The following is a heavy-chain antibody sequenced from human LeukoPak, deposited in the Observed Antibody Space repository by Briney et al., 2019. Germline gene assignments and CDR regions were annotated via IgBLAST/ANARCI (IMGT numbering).Heavy chain of an antibody. V-gene: IGHV4-39*01. Sequence: PSETLSLTCTVSGGSISSSSYYWGWIRQPPGKGLEWIGSIYYSGSTYYNPSLKSRVTISVDTSKNQFSLKLSSVTAADTAVYYCARVANTAMVSYYFDYWGQGTLVTVSS. CDR3: ARVANTAMVSYYFDY. D-gene: IGHD5-18*01. J-gene: IGHJ4*02. CDR2: IYYSGST. CDR1: GGSISSSSYY.